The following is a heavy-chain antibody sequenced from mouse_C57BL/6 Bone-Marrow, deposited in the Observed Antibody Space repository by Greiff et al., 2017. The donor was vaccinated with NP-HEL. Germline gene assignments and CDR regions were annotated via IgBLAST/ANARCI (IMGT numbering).Heavy chain of an antibody. V-gene: IGHV5-6*01. CDR3: ARLYSNYDDY. CDR1: GFTFSSYG. CDR2: ISSGGSYT. J-gene: IGHJ2*01. Sequence: EVKLMESGGDLVKPGGSLKLSCAASGFTFSSYGMSWVRQTPDKRLEWVATISSGGSYTYYPDSVKGRFTISRDNAKNTLYLQMSSLKSEDTAMYYCARLYSNYDDYWGQGTTLTVSS. D-gene: IGHD2-5*01.